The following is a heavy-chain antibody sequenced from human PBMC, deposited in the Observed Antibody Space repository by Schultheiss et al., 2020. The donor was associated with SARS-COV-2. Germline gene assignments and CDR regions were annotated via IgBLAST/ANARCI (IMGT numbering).Heavy chain of an antibody. J-gene: IGHJ4*03. CDR3: ARASGWYDY. V-gene: IGHV4-4*02. CDR2: IYYSGST. Sequence: SETLSLTCTVSGGSISSSNWWSWVRQPPGKGLEWIGYIYYSGSTYYNPSLKSRVTISVDTSKNQFSLKLSSVTAADTAVYYCARASGWYDYWGQGTTVTVSS. D-gene: IGHD6-19*01. CDR1: GGSISSSNW.